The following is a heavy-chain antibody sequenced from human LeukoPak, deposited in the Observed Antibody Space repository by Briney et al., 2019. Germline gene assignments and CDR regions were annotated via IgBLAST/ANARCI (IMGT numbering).Heavy chain of an antibody. CDR3: AKRTMSAFDS. J-gene: IGHJ4*02. CDR2: ISGSGNGT. Sequence: PAGGSLRLSCTASGFTFRTYAMNWVRQAPGKGLEWLSGISGSGNGTYYADSVKGRFIISRDNSKNMVYLQMNSLTVEDTATYYCAKRTMSAFDSWGQGTLLIVSS. V-gene: IGHV3-23*01. CDR1: GFTFRTYA. D-gene: IGHD5-24*01.